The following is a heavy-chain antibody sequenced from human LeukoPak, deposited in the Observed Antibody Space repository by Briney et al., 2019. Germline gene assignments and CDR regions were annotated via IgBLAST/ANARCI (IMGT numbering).Heavy chain of an antibody. CDR2: IYSGGST. Sequence: GGSLRLSCAASGFTASSNYMSCVRHAPGEGLEWVSVIYSGGSTYYADSVKGRFTISRDNSKTTLSLQMNSLRAEDTAIYYCARRAGEYSHPYDYWGQGTLVTVSS. D-gene: IGHD2-15*01. CDR1: GFTASSNY. V-gene: IGHV3-66*04. J-gene: IGHJ4*02. CDR3: ARRAGEYSHPYDY.